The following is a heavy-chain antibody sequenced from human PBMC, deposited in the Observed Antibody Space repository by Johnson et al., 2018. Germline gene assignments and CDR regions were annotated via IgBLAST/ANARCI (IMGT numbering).Heavy chain of an antibody. CDR3: ATMLGVSTSWSLDY. J-gene: IGHJ4*02. V-gene: IGHV1-8*01. CDR1: GYTFTTYD. D-gene: IGHD3-10*02. CDR2: INHNSGNT. Sequence: VQLLESGAEVKKRGASVKVSCKAFGYTFTTYDLYWVRQATGQGLEWMAWINHNSGNTGYADRFQGRITVTGDTSKSTAYMELSSLTSEDTAVYYCATMLGVSTSWSLDYVGQGTLVTVSS.